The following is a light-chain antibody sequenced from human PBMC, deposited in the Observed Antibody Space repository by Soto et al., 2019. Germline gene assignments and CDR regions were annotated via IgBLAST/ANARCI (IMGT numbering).Light chain of an antibody. V-gene: IGKV2-24*01. CDR3: MQSSHLRT. Sequence: IVLTQTPLTASVTPDQPASFSCGSSESLLHSDGNTYLSWLHQRPGQPPRLLIYQISKQLSGVPDRFSGSGAGTNFTLKISRVEVEDVGTFFCMQSSHLRTFGQGTKVEI. J-gene: IGKJ1*01. CDR2: QIS. CDR1: ESLLHSDGNTY.